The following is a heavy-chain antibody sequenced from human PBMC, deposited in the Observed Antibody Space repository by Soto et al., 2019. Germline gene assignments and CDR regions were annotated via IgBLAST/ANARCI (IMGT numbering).Heavy chain of an antibody. CDR1: DGSIISYH. CDR2: VYHTGST. J-gene: IGHJ4*02. CDR3: ARRYGDCFDY. V-gene: IGHV4-59*08. Sequence: PSETLSLTCTVSDGSIISYHWSWLLQPPGKGPEWIGYVYHTGSTNYSPSLKSRVTISVDTSKNQFSLKLSSVTAADTAVYYCARRYGDCFDYWGQGTLVTVSS. D-gene: IGHD4-17*01.